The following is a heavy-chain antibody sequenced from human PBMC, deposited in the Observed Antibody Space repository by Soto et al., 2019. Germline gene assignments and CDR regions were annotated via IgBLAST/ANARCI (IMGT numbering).Heavy chain of an antibody. CDR2: IKSKTDGGTT. CDR1: GFTFNNAW. CDR3: AFASFSTVPRSPTVDY. V-gene: IGHV3-15*07. J-gene: IGHJ4*02. D-gene: IGHD1-26*01. Sequence: EVQLVESGGGLVKPGGSLRLSCAASGFTFNNAWMNWARQAPGKGLEWVGRIKSKTDGGTTDYAAPVKGRFTISRDDSKNTLYLQMNSLKIEDTAVYYCAFASFSTVPRSPTVDYWGQGTLVTVSP.